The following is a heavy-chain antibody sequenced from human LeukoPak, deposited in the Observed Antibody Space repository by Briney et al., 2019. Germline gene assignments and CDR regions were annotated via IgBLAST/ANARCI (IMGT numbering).Heavy chain of an antibody. Sequence: SETLSLTCAVYGGSFTDYFWGWIRQSPGKGLEWIGEMIHSGISNYNPSLKGRVTISLDTSKNQFSLRLTSVTAADTALYYCARVSGLNNFDSWGQGTLVTVSS. J-gene: IGHJ4*02. V-gene: IGHV4-34*12. D-gene: IGHD1/OR15-1a*01. CDR1: GGSFTDYF. CDR3: ARVSGLNNFDS. CDR2: MIHSGIS.